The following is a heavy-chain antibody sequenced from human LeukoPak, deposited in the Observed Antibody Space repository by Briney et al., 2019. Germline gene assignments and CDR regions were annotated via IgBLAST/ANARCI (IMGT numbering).Heavy chain of an antibody. CDR2: IRYDGSNK. V-gene: IGHV3-30*02. D-gene: IGHD3-22*01. CDR1: GFTFSSYG. CDR3: AGTMIVVDYFDY. J-gene: IGHJ4*02. Sequence: GGSLRLSCAASGFTFSSYGMHWVRQAPGKGLEWVAFIRYDGSNKYYADSVKGRFTISRDNSKNTLYLQMNSLRAEDTAVYYCAGTMIVVDYFDYWGQGTLVTVSS.